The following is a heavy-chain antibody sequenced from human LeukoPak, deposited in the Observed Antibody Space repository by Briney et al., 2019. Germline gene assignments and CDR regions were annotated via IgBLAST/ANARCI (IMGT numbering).Heavy chain of an antibody. CDR1: YX. J-gene: IGHJ6*03. V-gene: IGHV4-59*01. CDR2: ISYSGST. CDR3: XXXXXXXXNXXXXXXXXYXXV. Sequence: YXXSXIRQSPXKXXEWIGYISYSGSTNSHPSLKSRVTISVEMSKPQFYLELRSVTAADTAVYYCXXXXXXXXNXXXXXXXXYXXVWGKGTTVTVSS.